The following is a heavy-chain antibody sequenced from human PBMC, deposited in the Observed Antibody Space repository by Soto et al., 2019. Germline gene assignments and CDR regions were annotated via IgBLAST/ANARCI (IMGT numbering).Heavy chain of an antibody. V-gene: IGHV4-4*02. Sequence: ASETLSLTCAVSGGSISSSNWWSWVRQPPGKGLERIGEIYHSGSTNYNPSLKSRVTISVDKSKNQFSLKLSSVTAADTAVYYCARDKRRSGGNYYDSSGSRIGYFDYWGQGTLVTVSS. CDR2: IYHSGST. J-gene: IGHJ4*02. D-gene: IGHD3-22*01. CDR1: GGSISSSNW. CDR3: ARDKRRSGGNYYDSSGSRIGYFDY.